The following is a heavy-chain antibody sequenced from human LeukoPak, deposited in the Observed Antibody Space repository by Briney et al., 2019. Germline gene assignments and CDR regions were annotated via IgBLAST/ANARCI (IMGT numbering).Heavy chain of an antibody. J-gene: IGHJ4*02. CDR3: ARDLLARGQALLDQ. Sequence: GGSLRLSCAASGFTFSSYVMHWVRQAPGKGLEWVAVIWYDGSNKYYADSVKGRFTISRDNSKNTLYLQMNSLRAEDTAAYYCARDLLARGQALLDQWGQGTLVTVSS. V-gene: IGHV3-33*01. CDR1: GFTFSSYV. D-gene: IGHD3-3*01. CDR2: IWYDGSNK.